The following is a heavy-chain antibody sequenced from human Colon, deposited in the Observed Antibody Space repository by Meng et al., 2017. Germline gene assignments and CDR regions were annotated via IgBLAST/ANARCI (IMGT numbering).Heavy chain of an antibody. CDR2: ISQSGTT. CDR1: SGSISSSNW. CDR3: VRQGMTSYSWSY. D-gene: IGHD3-9*01. V-gene: IGHV4-4*02. Sequence: VQLQESGPGLVKLSATLSLTCAVSSGSISSSNWWSWVRQPPGKGLEWIGEISQSGTTYYNPSLKSRVTITGDWSKNQFSLNLNSVTAADTALYYCVRQGMTSYSWSYWGQGTLVTVSS. J-gene: IGHJ4*02.